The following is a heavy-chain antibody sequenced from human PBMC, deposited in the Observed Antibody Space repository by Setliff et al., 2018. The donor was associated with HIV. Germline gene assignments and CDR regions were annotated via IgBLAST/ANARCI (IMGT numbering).Heavy chain of an antibody. Sequence: PSETLSLTCSVSGGSITSSGYHWGWLRQPPGKGLEWIGNIYYSGDTFYNASPRSRLTLSVDTSKNQFSLKLNPVTASDTAMYYCTRHRGPPWDAFDIWGQGTMVTVSS. CDR2: IYYSGDT. V-gene: IGHV4-39*01. J-gene: IGHJ3*02. CDR3: TRHRGPPWDAFDI. CDR1: GGSITSSGYH.